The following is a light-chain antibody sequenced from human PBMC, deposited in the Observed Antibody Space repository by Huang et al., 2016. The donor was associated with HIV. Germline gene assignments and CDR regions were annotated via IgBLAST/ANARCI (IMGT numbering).Light chain of an antibody. Sequence: EIVLTQSPATLSLSLGERATLSCRASQSFSNYCDWFQQKPGQAPRLLIYDASNRATDISARFSGSGSGTDFTLTIKSLGPEDSAIYYCQQRSNWPPTYTFGRGTKLEIK. V-gene: IGKV3-11*01. J-gene: IGKJ2*01. CDR1: QSFSNY. CDR3: QQRSNWPPTYT. CDR2: DAS.